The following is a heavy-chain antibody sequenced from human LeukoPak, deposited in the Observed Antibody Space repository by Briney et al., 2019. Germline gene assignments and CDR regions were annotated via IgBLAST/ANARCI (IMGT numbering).Heavy chain of an antibody. CDR3: TRQSPYDILTGDLDY. J-gene: IGHJ4*02. Sequence: GGSLKLSCAASGFTFSGSAIHWVRQASGKGLEWVGRIRSKANSYATAYAASVKGRFTISRDDSKNTAYLQMNSLKTEDTAVYYCTRQSPYDILTGDLDYWGQGTLVTVSS. CDR1: GFTFSGSA. D-gene: IGHD3-9*01. CDR2: IRSKANSYAT. V-gene: IGHV3-73*01.